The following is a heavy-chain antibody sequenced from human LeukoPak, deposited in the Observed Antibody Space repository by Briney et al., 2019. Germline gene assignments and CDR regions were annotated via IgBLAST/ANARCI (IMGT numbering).Heavy chain of an antibody. CDR2: IRYDGSNK. J-gene: IGHJ4*02. CDR1: GFTFSRYG. V-gene: IGHV3-30*02. D-gene: IGHD3-3*01. CDR3: AKDRISAYYDFWSGYYRLGAFDY. Sequence: PGGSLRLSCAASGFTFSRYGMHWVRHAPGKGLEWVAFIRYDGSNKYYADSVKGRFTISRYNSKNTLYLQMNSLRAEDTAVYYCAKDRISAYYDFWSGYYRLGAFDYWGQGTLVTLSS.